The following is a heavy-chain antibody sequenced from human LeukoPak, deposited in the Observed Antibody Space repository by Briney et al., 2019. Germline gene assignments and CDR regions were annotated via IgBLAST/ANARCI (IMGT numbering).Heavy chain of an antibody. Sequence: SETLSLTCTVSGGSISSSGYFWGWIRQPPGTGLEWIGYIYYSGRTYYNPSLKSRVTISVDTSKNQFSLKLSSVTAADTAVYYCARVIRITIWAHDYWGQGTLVTVSS. CDR3: ARVIRITIWAHDY. D-gene: IGHD3-3*01. J-gene: IGHJ4*02. V-gene: IGHV4-30-4*08. CDR1: GGSISSSGYF. CDR2: IYYSGRT.